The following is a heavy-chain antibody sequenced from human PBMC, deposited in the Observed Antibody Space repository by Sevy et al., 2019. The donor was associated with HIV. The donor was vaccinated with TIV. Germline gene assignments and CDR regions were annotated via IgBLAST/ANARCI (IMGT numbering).Heavy chain of an antibody. CDR2: ISGSGGST. CDR3: AKTLDYGDYVGYYYYGMDV. V-gene: IGHV3-23*01. J-gene: IGHJ6*02. D-gene: IGHD4-17*01. Sequence: GGCLRLSCAASGFTFSSYAMSWVRQAPGKGLEWVSAISGSGGSTYYADSVKGRFTISRDNSKNTLYLQMNSLRAEDTAVYYCAKTLDYGDYVGYYYYGMDVWGQGTTVTVSS. CDR1: GFTFSSYA.